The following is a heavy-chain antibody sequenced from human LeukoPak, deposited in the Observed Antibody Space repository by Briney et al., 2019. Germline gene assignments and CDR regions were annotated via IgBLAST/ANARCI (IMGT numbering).Heavy chain of an antibody. D-gene: IGHD2-21*01. CDR1: GYTFTGYY. CDR2: INPNSGGT. J-gene: IGHJ3*02. V-gene: IGHV1-2*02. CDR3: AASQSYCGGDCYSGDAFDI. Sequence: ASVKVSCKAPGYTFTGYYMHWVRQAPGQGLEWMGWINPNSGGTNYAQKFQGRVTMTRDTSISTAYMELSRLRPDDTAVYYCAASQSYCGGDCYSGDAFDIWGQGTMVTVSS.